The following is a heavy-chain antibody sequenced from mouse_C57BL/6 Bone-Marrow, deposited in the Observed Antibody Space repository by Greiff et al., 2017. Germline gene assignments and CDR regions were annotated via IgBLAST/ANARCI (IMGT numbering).Heavy chain of an antibody. V-gene: IGHV5-17*01. CDR3: ARSSYYDYAMDY. CDR1: GFTFSDYG. CDR2: ISRGSSTI. J-gene: IGHJ4*01. Sequence: VQLVESGGGLVKPGGSLILSCAASGFTFSDYGMHWVRQAPEKGLEWVAYISRGSSTIYYADTVKGRFTISRDNAKNTLFLQMTSLRSEDTAMYYCARSSYYDYAMDYWGQGTSVTVSS. D-gene: IGHD1-1*01.